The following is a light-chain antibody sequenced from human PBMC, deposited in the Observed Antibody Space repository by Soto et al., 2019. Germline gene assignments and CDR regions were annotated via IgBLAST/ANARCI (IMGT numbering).Light chain of an antibody. CDR2: NNN. CDR3: AAWDDSLNGLV. Sequence: QSVLTQPPSASGTPGQRVTISCSGSSYNIGSNTVNWYQQLPGTAPKLLIYNNNQRPSGVPDRFSGSKSGTSDSLAISGLQSEDEADYYCAAWDDSLNGLVFGTGTKLTVL. J-gene: IGLJ1*01. V-gene: IGLV1-44*01. CDR1: SYNIGSNT.